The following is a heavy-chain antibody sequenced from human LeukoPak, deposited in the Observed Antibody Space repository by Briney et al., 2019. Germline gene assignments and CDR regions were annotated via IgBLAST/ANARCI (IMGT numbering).Heavy chain of an antibody. CDR3: ARVYVCSGGSCYGNWFDP. J-gene: IGHJ5*02. D-gene: IGHD2-15*01. CDR2: INPNSGGT. Sequence: ASVKVSCKASGYTFTGYYMHWVRQAPGQGLEWMGWINPNSGGTNYAQKFQGRVTMTRDTSISTAYMELSGLRADDTAVYYGARVYVCSGGSCYGNWFDPWGQGTLVTVSS. CDR1: GYTFTGYY. V-gene: IGHV1-2*02.